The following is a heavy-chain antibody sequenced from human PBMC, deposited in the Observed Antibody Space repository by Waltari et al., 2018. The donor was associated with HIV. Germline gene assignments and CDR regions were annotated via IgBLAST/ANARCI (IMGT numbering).Heavy chain of an antibody. CDR2: IISRDTTT. V-gene: IGHV3-23*01. CDR3: AKAGVFLLRGVPPDS. J-gene: IGHJ5*01. D-gene: IGHD3-10*01. CDR1: GFTFSSYA. Sequence: QLLESGGGLVQPGGSLRLSCAASGFTFSSYAMTWVRQAPGKGLGWFAVIISRDTTTYYAGSVKGRFTISRDNSKNTLYLQMNSMRAEDTAVYYCAKAGVFLLRGVPPDSWGQGTLVTVSS.